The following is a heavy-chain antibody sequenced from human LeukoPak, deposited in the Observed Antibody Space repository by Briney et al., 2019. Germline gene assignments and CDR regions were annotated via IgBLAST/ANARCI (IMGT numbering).Heavy chain of an antibody. J-gene: IGHJ6*02. CDR2: IWYDGSNK. D-gene: IGHD4-17*01. V-gene: IGHV3-33*01. CDR1: GLTFSSYG. Sequence: SGGSLRLSCAASGLTFSSYGMHWVRQAPGKGLERVAVIWYDGSNKCYADSVKGRFTISRDNSKNTLYLQMNSLRAEDTAVYYCAGDYGEHYYGMDVWGQGTTVTVSS. CDR3: AGDYGEHYYGMDV.